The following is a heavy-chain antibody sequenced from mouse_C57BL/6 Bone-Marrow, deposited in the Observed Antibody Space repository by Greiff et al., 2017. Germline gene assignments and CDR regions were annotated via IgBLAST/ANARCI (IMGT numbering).Heavy chain of an antibody. V-gene: IGHV10-1*01. CDR3: VRQRLPYYFDY. D-gene: IGHD2-2*01. J-gene: IGHJ2*01. Sequence: EVHLVESGGGLVQPKGSLKLSCAASGFSFNTYAMNWVRQAPGKGLEWVARIRSKSNNYATYYADSVKDRFTISRDDSESMLYLQMNNLKTEDTAMYYCVRQRLPYYFDYWGKGTTLTVSS. CDR1: GFSFNTYA. CDR2: IRSKSNNYAT.